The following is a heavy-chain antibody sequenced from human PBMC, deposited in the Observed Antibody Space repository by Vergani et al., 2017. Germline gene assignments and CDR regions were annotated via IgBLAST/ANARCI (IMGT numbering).Heavy chain of an antibody. V-gene: IGHV5-51*01. Sequence: EVQLVQSGAEVKKPGESLKISCQLSGYSFTNYWIGWVRQLPGKGLEWMGIIHTADSDTRYSPSFQGQVTISVDKSISTAYLPRSSLRASDSAMYYCARLYGRDSSGSKYFDYWGQGTLVTVSS. CDR1: GYSFTNYW. CDR2: IHTADSDT. D-gene: IGHD3-22*01. CDR3: ARLYGRDSSGSKYFDY. J-gene: IGHJ4*02.